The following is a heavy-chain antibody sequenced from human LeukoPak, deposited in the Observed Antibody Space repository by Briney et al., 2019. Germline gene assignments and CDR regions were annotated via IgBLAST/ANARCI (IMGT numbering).Heavy chain of an antibody. CDR1: GFTFSDYA. Sequence: GGSLRLSCAASGFTFSDYAMSWVRQAPGKGLEWVSIVSNTDTTTYYADSVKGRFTISRDNSKSTLYLQMNSLRAEDTALYYCAKGTGTFFYTMDVWGQGTTVTVSS. CDR3: AKGTGTFFYTMDV. J-gene: IGHJ6*02. D-gene: IGHD4-17*01. CDR2: VSNTDTTT. V-gene: IGHV3-23*01.